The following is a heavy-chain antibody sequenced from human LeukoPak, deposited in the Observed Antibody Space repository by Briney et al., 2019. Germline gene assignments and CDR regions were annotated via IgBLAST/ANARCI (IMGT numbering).Heavy chain of an antibody. CDR2: FDPGDVET. CDR1: GYTLTELA. Sequence: ASVKGSCKVSGYTLTELAIHWVRQAPGKGRGWRGGFDPGDVETSYAQKCQGRVTMTEDPSTDTAYMALSCLRSEDTAVYYCATYYYDSSGDGFIAYWGQGTLVTVYS. CDR3: ATYYYDSSGDGFIAY. D-gene: IGHD3-22*01. J-gene: IGHJ4*02. V-gene: IGHV1-24*01.